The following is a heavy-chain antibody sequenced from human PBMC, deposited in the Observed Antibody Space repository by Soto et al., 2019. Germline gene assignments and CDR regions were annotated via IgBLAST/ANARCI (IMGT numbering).Heavy chain of an antibody. CDR2: ITGSGGTT. J-gene: IGHJ4*02. CDR3: AKVTTAVVATILDF. D-gene: IGHD2-15*01. Sequence: GGSLRLSCAASGFTFSNYAMTWVRQAPGKGLEWVSAITGSGGTTYYAGSVKGRFTISRDNSKNTLYLQMNSLRAEDTAVYFCAKVTTAVVATILDFWGQGTLVTASS. V-gene: IGHV3-23*01. CDR1: GFTFSNYA.